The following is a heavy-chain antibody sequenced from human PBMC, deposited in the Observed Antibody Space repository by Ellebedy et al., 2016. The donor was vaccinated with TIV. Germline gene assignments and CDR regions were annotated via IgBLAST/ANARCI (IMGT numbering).Heavy chain of an antibody. Sequence: SETLSLTXTVSGGSISSGDYYWSWIRQPPGKGLEWIGYIYYSGSTYYNPSLKSRVTISVDTSKNQFSLKLSSVTAADTAVYYCAREVRELAYCGGDCYPASRRVDYWGQGTLVTVSS. CDR1: GGSISSGDYY. CDR3: AREVRELAYCGGDCYPASRRVDY. D-gene: IGHD2-21*02. J-gene: IGHJ4*02. V-gene: IGHV4-30-4*01. CDR2: IYYSGST.